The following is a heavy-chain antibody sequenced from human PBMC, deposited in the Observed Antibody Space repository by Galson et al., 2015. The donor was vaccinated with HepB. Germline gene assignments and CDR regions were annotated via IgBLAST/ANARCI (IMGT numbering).Heavy chain of an antibody. V-gene: IGHV5-10-1*01. CDR1: GYDFTTYW. CDR2: IDPRDPYT. D-gene: IGHD6-19*01. Sequence: QSGAEVKKPGESLRISCKASGYDFTTYWISWVRQMPGKGLEWMGRIDPRDPYTNYSPSIQGHVTISVDKSLSTAYLQWSSLKASDTAMYFCAKHVLPYTSGWYGYFDYWGQGTLVTVSS. J-gene: IGHJ4*02. CDR3: AKHVLPYTSGWYGYFDY.